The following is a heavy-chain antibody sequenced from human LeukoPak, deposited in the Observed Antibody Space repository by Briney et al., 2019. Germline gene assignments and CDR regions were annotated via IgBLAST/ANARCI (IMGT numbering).Heavy chain of an antibody. D-gene: IGHD5-24*01. J-gene: IGHJ4*02. V-gene: IGHV3-30-3*01. Sequence: PGGSLRLSCAASGFTFSSYAMHWVRQAPGKGLEWVAVISYDGSNKYYADSVKGRFTISRDNSKNTLYLQMNSLRAEDTAVYYCARTLEMATITFDYWGQGTLVTVSS. CDR3: ARTLEMATITFDY. CDR1: GFTFSSYA. CDR2: ISYDGSNK.